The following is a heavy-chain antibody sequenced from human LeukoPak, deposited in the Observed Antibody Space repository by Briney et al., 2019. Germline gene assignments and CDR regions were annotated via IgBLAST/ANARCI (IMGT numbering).Heavy chain of an antibody. CDR1: GFSFSSYS. CDR3: ARGASVVAGNDNAFDG. Sequence: GGSLRLSCAASGFSFSSYSMNWVRQAPGKGLEWVSSISTSSSYIYYADSVKGRFTISRDNAKNTLYLQMNSLRADDTAVYYCARGASVVAGNDNAFDGWGQGTMVTASS. D-gene: IGHD6-19*01. J-gene: IGHJ3*01. CDR2: ISTSSSYI. V-gene: IGHV3-21*06.